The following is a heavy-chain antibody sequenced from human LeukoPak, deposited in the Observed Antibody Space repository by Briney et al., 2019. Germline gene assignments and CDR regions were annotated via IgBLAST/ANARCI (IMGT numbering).Heavy chain of an antibody. CDR3: ATSKSYYYGSGSYWGFDY. CDR2: FDPEDGET. CDR1: GYTLTELS. Sequence: ASVKVSCKVSGYTLTELSMHWVRQAPGKGLEWMGGFDPEDGETIYAQKFQGRVTMTEDTSTDTAYVELSSLRSEDTAVYYCATSKSYYYGSGSYWGFDYWGQGTLVTVSS. J-gene: IGHJ4*02. V-gene: IGHV1-24*01. D-gene: IGHD3-10*01.